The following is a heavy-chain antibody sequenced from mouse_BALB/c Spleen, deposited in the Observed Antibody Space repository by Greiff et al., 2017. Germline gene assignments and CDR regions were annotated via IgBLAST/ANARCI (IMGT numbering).Heavy chain of an antibody. CDR2: ISSGGSYT. D-gene: IGHD1-2*01. CDR3: ARRGKLTTATWDY. V-gene: IGHV5-6*03. J-gene: IGHJ2*01. CDR1: GFTFSSYG. Sequence: EVKVEESGGGLVKPGGSLKLSCAASGFTFSSYGMSWVRQTPDKRLEWVATISSGGSYTYYPDSVKGRFTISRDNAKNTLYLQMSSLKSEDTAMYYCARRGKLTTATWDYWGQGTTLTVSS.